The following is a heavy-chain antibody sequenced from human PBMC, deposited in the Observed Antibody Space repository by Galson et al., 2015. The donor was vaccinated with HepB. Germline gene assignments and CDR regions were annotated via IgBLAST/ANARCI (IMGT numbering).Heavy chain of an antibody. V-gene: IGHV3-23*01. Sequence: SLRLSCAASGFTFSSYAMSWVRQAPGKGLEWVSAISGSGGSTYYADSVKGRFTISRDNSKNTLYLQMNSLRAEDTAVYYCAKKGYYYGSGSYYWGQGTLVTVSS. J-gene: IGHJ4*02. D-gene: IGHD3-10*01. CDR1: GFTFSSYA. CDR3: AKKGYYYGSGSYY. CDR2: ISGSGGST.